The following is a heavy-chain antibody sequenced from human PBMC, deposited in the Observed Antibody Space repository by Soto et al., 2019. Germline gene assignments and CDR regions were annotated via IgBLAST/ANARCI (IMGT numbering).Heavy chain of an antibody. Sequence: VSGPTLVNPTQTLTLTCTFSGFSLSTSGVGVGWIRQPPGKALEWLALIYWDDDKRYSPSLKSRLTITKDTSKNQVVLTMTNMDPLETATYYRANRKVGAAGTGLDYWGQGNLVPVSS. CDR2: IYWDDDK. CDR3: ANRKVGAAGTGLDY. CDR1: GFSLSTSGVG. V-gene: IGHV2-5*02. J-gene: IGHJ4*02. D-gene: IGHD6-13*01.